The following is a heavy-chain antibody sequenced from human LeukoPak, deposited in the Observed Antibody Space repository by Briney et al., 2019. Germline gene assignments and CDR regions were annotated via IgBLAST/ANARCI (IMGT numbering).Heavy chain of an antibody. CDR1: GFTFSSFE. CDR3: ARSPRGYSDY. V-gene: IGHV3-48*03. J-gene: IGHJ4*02. Sequence: GGSRRLSCAASGFTFSSFEMNWVRQAPGKGLEWVSYISSSGSTIYYADSVKGRFTISRDNAKNSLYLQMNSLRAEDTAVYYCARSPRGYSDYWGQGTLVTVSS. CDR2: ISSSGSTI.